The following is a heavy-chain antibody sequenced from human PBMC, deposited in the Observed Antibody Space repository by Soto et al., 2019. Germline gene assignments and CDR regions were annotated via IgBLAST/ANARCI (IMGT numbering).Heavy chain of an antibody. CDR3: ARVGSLGY. D-gene: IGHD5-12*01. CDR1: GGTFSSYT. J-gene: IGHJ4*02. V-gene: IGHV1-69*02. CDR2: IIPILGIA. Sequence: QVQLVQSGAEVKKPGSSVKVSCKASGGTFSSYTISWVRQAPGQGLEWMGRIIPILGIANYAQKFQGRVTITADKSTSAAYMEMSSLRSEDTAVYYCARVGSLGYWGQGTLVTVSS.